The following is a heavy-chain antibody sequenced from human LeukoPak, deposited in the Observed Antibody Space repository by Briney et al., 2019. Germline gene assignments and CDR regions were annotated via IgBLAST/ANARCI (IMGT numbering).Heavy chain of an antibody. V-gene: IGHV3-30*18. CDR2: VSYDGGIT. Sequence: GRSLSPSHPASGFTFTNYGMHCARLDPSKGLEWVAVVSYDGGITYYADSVEGRFIISRDNSKNTLYLQLNSLRAEDTAVYYCAKQRVRGDHYFDYWGQGTLVTVSS. CDR1: GFTFTNYG. D-gene: IGHD3-10*01. J-gene: IGHJ4*02. CDR3: AKQRVRGDHYFDY.